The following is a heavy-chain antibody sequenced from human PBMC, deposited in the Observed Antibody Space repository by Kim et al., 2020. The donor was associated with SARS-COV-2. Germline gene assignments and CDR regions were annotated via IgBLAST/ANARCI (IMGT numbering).Heavy chain of an antibody. CDR2: ISYDGSNE. CDR3: AKEYDFCSGSYNIFN. D-gene: IGHD3-3*01. J-gene: IGHJ4*02. Sequence: GGSLRLSCAASGFTFSSYGMHWVRQAPGKGLEWVAVISYDGSNEYYADSVKGRFTISRDNSKNTLYLQMNSLRAEDTALYYCAKEYDFCSGSYNIFNWGQGALVTVSS. CDR1: GFTFSSYG. V-gene: IGHV3-30*18.